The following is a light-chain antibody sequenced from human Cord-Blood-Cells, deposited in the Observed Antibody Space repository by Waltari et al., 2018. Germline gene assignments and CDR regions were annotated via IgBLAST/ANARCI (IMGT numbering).Light chain of an antibody. V-gene: IGKV1-5*01. CDR2: DAS. Sequence: DIQMTQSPSTLSASVGARVTITCRASQSISSWLAWYQQKPWKAPTLLIYDASSLESGFPSRFSGSGSGTEFTLTISSLQPDDFATYYCQQYNSYSYTFGQGTKLEIK. CDR1: QSISSW. CDR3: QQYNSYSYT. J-gene: IGKJ2*01.